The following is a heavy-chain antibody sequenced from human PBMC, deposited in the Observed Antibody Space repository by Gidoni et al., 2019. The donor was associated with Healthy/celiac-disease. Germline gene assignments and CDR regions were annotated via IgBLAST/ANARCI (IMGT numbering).Heavy chain of an antibody. Sequence: EVQLVESGGGLVKPGGSLRLSCAASGFTFSSYSMNWVRQAPGKGLEWVSSISSSSSYIYYADSVKGRFTISRDNAKNSLYLQMNSLRAEDTAVYYCARGLEYSSGLIDYWGQGTLVTVSS. CDR2: ISSSSSYI. J-gene: IGHJ4*02. CDR3: ARGLEYSSGLIDY. CDR1: GFTFSSYS. V-gene: IGHV3-21*06. D-gene: IGHD6-19*01.